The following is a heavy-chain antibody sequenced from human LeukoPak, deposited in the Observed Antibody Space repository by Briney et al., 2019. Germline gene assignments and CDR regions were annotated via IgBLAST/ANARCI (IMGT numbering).Heavy chain of an antibody. J-gene: IGHJ4*02. V-gene: IGHV3-66*01. CDR2: IYSGGDT. D-gene: IGHD2-2*01. Sequence: PGGSLRLSCAASGFTVSNNYMNWVRQAPGKGLEWVSLIYSGGDTHYADSVKGRFTISRDNSKNTLYLQMNSLRAEDTAVYYCAKDRGYCSSTSCYVGYIDYWGQGTLVTVSS. CDR3: AKDRGYCSSTSCYVGYIDY. CDR1: GFTVSNNY.